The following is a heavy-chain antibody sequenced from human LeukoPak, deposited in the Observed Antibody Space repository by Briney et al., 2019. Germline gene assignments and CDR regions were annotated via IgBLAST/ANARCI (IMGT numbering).Heavy chain of an antibody. V-gene: IGHV3-30*02. Sequence: PGGSLRLSCAVSGFTFSSYGMHWVRQAPGKGLEWVAFIRYDGSNKYYADSVKGRFTISRDNSKNTLYLQMNSLRAEDTAVYYCAKGEAPDLTTLFLDYWGQGTLVTVSS. D-gene: IGHD3-3*01. J-gene: IGHJ4*02. CDR3: AKGEAPDLTTLFLDY. CDR2: IRYDGSNK. CDR1: GFTFSSYG.